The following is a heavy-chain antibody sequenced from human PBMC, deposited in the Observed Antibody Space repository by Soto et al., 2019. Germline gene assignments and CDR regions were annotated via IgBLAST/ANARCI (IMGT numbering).Heavy chain of an antibody. V-gene: IGHV4-61*08. D-gene: IGHD5-18*01. CDR1: GGSFSSGDYY. CDR2: LYYSGNT. J-gene: IGHJ5*02. CDR3: ARIPVDTSMIYWLDP. Sequence: SEAQSVTCAVSGGSFSSGDYYWSWILQPPGKGLEWIGYLYYSGNTNYNPSLKSRVIISVATSKNLFSLKLTSVTAADTAVYYCARIPVDTSMIYWLDPWGQGTLVTVSS.